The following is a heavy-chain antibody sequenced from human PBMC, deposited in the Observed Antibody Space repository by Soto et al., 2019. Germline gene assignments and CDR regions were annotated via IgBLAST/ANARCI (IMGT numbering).Heavy chain of an antibody. D-gene: IGHD3-10*01. CDR3: AKDSGRGSADYYFDN. V-gene: IGHV3-30*18. CDR1: GFTFRTYG. Sequence: QVQLVESGGGVVQPGRSLRLSCAASGFTFRTYGMHWVRQAPGKGLERVAVISSDGNDKYHADSVKGRFTISRDNSKNTLYLQMSSLRVEDTAIYYCAKDSGRGSADYYFDNWGQGTLVTVSS. CDR2: ISSDGNDK. J-gene: IGHJ4*02.